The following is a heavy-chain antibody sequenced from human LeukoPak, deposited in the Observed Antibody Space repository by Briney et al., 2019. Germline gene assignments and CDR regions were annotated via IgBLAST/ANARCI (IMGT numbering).Heavy chain of an antibody. Sequence: SETLSLTCTASGCSISSSYWSWIRQPPGKGLEWIGYIYTSGSTNYNPSLKSRVTISVDTSKNQFSLNLSSVTAADTAVYYCARRRGGGREFDYWGRGTLVTVSS. D-gene: IGHD2-15*01. V-gene: IGHV4-4*09. CDR3: ARRRGGGREFDY. CDR1: GCSISSSY. J-gene: IGHJ4*02. CDR2: IYTSGST.